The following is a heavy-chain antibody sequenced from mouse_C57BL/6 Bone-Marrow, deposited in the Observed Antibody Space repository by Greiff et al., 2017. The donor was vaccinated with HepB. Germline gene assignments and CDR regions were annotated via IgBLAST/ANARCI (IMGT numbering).Heavy chain of an antibody. Sequence: VKLMESGPELVKPGASVKISCKASGYSFTSYYIHWVKQRPGQGLEWIGWIYPGSGNTKYNEKFKGKATLTADTSSSTAYMQLSSLTSEDSAVYYFAKDYYGSYYAMDYWGQGTSVTVSS. V-gene: IGHV1-66*01. CDR2: IYPGSGNT. CDR3: AKDYYGSYYAMDY. CDR1: GYSFTSYY. D-gene: IGHD1-1*01. J-gene: IGHJ4*01.